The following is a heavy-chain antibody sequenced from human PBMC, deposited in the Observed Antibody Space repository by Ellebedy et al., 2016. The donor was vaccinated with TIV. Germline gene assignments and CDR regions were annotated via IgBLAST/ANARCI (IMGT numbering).Heavy chain of an antibody. Sequence: GESLKISCKVSGYTFTNYYIAWVRQMPGKGLEWMGIVYPGDSDTRYSPSSQGQVTISADKSINTVYLQWRSLQASDTAVYYCPRMVYGRGWDGYFDPWGQGTLVTV. CDR2: VYPGDSDT. CDR1: GYTFTNYY. V-gene: IGHV5-51*01. J-gene: IGHJ5*02. D-gene: IGHD6-19*01. CDR3: PRMVYGRGWDGYFDP.